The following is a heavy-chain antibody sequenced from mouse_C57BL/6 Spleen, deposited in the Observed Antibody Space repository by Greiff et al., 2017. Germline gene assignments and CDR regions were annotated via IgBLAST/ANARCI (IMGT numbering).Heavy chain of an antibody. V-gene: IGHV5-6*01. J-gene: IGHJ4*01. CDR2: ISSCGSYT. Sequence: VQLKESGADLVKPGGSLKLSCAASGFTFSSYCMSWVRQTPDKRLEWVATISSCGSYTYYPQSVKGRFTISRDNANNTAYLQMSSLTSEDTAMYYCAREYYGNSDAMDYWGQGTSVTVSA. CDR1: GFTFSSYC. CDR3: AREYYGNSDAMDY. D-gene: IGHD2-1*01.